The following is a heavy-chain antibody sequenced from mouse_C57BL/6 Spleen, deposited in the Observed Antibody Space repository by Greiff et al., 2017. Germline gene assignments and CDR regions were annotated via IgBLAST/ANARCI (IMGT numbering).Heavy chain of an antibody. V-gene: IGHV5-17*01. Sequence: EVKLEESGGGLVKPGGSLKLSCAASGFTFSDYGMHWVRQAPEKGLEWVAYISSGSSTIYYADTVKGRFTISRDNAKNTLFLQMTSLGSEDTAMYYCARWDYYAMDYWGQGTSVTVSS. CDR1: GFTFSDYG. J-gene: IGHJ4*01. CDR3: ARWDYYAMDY. CDR2: ISSGSSTI.